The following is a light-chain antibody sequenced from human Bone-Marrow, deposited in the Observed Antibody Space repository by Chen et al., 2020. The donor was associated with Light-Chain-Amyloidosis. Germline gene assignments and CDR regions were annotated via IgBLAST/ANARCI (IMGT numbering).Light chain of an antibody. J-gene: IGKJ2*01. Sequence: DIVMTQSPESLAVSLGERATINCKSSQSVLYNSNNKNYLAWYQQKPGQPPKLLIYWASTRESGVPDRFSGSGSGTDFTLTISSLQAEDVAVYYCQQYYTTPYTFGQGTKLEIK. CDR2: WAS. CDR3: QQYYTTPYT. V-gene: IGKV4-1*01. CDR1: QSVLYNSNNKNY.